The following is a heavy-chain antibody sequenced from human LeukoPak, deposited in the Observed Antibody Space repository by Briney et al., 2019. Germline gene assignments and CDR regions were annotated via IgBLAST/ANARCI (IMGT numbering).Heavy chain of an antibody. CDR2: IGTAGDT. Sequence: GGSLRLSCAASGFTFSSYDMHWVRHATGKGLEWVSAIGTAGDTYYPGSVKGRFTISRENAKNSLYLQMNSPRAGDTAVYYCARAGYGYLYFDLWGRGTLVTVSS. J-gene: IGHJ2*01. CDR1: GFTFSSYD. V-gene: IGHV3-13*01. CDR3: ARAGYGYLYFDL. D-gene: IGHD5-18*01.